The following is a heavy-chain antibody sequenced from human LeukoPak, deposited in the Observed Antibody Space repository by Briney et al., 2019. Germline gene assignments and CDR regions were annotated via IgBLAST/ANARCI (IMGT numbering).Heavy chain of an antibody. V-gene: IGHV3-11*01. Sequence: PGGSLRLSCAASGFTFSDYYMSWIRHAPGKGLEWVSYISSSGSTIYYADSVKGRFTISRDNAKNSLYLQMNSLRAEDTAVYYCARDLYGGNPTLGYYYYGMDVWGQGTTVTVSS. CDR3: ARDLYGGNPTLGYYYYGMDV. D-gene: IGHD4-23*01. CDR2: ISSSGSTI. J-gene: IGHJ6*02. CDR1: GFTFSDYY.